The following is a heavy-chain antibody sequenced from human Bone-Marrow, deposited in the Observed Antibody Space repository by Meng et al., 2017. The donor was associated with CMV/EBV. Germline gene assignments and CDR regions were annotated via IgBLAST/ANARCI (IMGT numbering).Heavy chain of an antibody. D-gene: IGHD2-2*02. CDR3: AKDRGYCSSTSCYMPYYYGMDV. J-gene: IGHJ6*02. CDR1: GFTFSSYS. CDR2: ISSSSSYI. V-gene: IGHV3-21*01. Sequence: LSLPCAASGFTFSSYSMNWVRQAPGKGLEWVSSISSSSSYIYYADSVKGRFTISRDNSKNTLYLQMNSLRAEDTAVYYCAKDRGYCSSTSCYMPYYYGMDVWGQGTTVTVSS.